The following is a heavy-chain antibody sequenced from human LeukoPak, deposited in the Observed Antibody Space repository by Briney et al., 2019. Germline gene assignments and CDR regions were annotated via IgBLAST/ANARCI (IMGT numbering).Heavy chain of an antibody. CDR3: ARDGEYGTGSYYRGSFDY. CDR2: IHPRSGDT. V-gene: IGHV1-2*02. CDR1: GYSFTAFY. Sequence: ASVKVSCKASGYSFTAFYIHWVRQAPGQGLEWMGWIHPRSGDTRYAQNFQGRVTMARETSISTVYMDLSSLGSDDTAVYYCARDGEYGTGSYYRGSFDYWGQGILVTVSS. J-gene: IGHJ4*02. D-gene: IGHD3-10*01.